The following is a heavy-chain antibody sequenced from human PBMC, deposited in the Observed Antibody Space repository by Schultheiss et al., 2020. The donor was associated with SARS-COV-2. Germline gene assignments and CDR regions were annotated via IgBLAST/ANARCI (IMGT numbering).Heavy chain of an antibody. CDR3: ARDRSSGFDY. CDR2: VRFDGSGE. Sequence: GGSLRLSCAASGFTFSGYGMHWVRQAPGKGLEWVAVVRFDGSGEYYADFVKGRFTTSRDNSKNTLYLQMNSLRAEDTAVYYCARDRSSGFDYWGQGTLVTVSS. CDR1: GFTFSGYG. V-gene: IGHV3-33*08. J-gene: IGHJ4*02. D-gene: IGHD3-22*01.